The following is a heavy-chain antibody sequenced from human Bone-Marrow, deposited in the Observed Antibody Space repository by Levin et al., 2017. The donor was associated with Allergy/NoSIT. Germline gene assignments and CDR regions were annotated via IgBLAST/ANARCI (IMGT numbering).Heavy chain of an antibody. D-gene: IGHD5-18*01. V-gene: IGHV3-9*01. CDR1: GFRFDYYA. Sequence: TGGSLRLSCAASGFRFDYYAMHWVRQGPAKGLEWVSSITWNSGNIVYAASLKGRFTISRDNAKNSLYLQMNGLTTEDTGLYFCARDSEKRVDTPLVTALDSWGQGTLVTVSS. CDR3: ARDSEKRVDTPLVTALDS. CDR2: ITWNSGNI. J-gene: IGHJ4*02.